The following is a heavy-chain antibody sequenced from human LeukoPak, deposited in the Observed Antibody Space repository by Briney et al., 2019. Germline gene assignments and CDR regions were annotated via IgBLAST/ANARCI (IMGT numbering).Heavy chain of an antibody. J-gene: IGHJ4*02. CDR2: ISGTTSGT. CDR3: AREGILTGYDY. D-gene: IGHD3-9*01. CDR1: GFTFSTCA. V-gene: IGHV3-23*01. Sequence: GGSLRLSCAASGFTFSTCAMSWVRQAPGKGLEWVSGISGTTSGTYYADSVKGRFTISRDNSKNTLYLQMDSLRAEDTAVYYCAREGILTGYDYWGQGTLVTVSS.